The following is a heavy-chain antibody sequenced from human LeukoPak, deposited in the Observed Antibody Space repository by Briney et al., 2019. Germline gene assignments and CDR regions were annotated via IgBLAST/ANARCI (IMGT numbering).Heavy chain of an antibody. Sequence: ASVKVSCKASGYMFTGNYMHWVRQAPGQGLEWMGWINPNSGGTSYAQKFQGRVTMTRDTSIRTAYMELSSLTSDDAAVYYCARSFCSSPSCPRFDYWGQGTLVTVSS. CDR1: GYMFTGNY. CDR3: ARSFCSSPSCPRFDY. J-gene: IGHJ4*02. V-gene: IGHV1-2*02. CDR2: INPNSGGT. D-gene: IGHD2-2*01.